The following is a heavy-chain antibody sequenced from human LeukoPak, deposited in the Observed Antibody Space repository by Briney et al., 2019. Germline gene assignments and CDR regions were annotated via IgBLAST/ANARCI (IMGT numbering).Heavy chain of an antibody. D-gene: IGHD6-19*01. CDR2: IYPGDSDT. Sequence: GESLKISCKASGYSYTSYWISWVRQMPGKSLEWMGIIYPGDSDTKYSPSFQGQVTISADKSITTAYLQWSSLKASDTAMYYCASSMYSSAWGLDYWGQGTLVTVSS. CDR1: GYSYTSYW. J-gene: IGHJ4*02. V-gene: IGHV5-51*01. CDR3: ASSMYSSAWGLDY.